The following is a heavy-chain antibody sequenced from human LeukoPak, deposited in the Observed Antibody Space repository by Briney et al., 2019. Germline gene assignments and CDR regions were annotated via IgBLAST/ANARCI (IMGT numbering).Heavy chain of an antibody. CDR1: GFTFSSYA. D-gene: IGHD2-8*02. Sequence: GRSLRLSCAASGFTFSSYAIHWVRQAPGKGLEWVSFISYDGRIKYYADSVKGRLTISRDNSKNTLSLQMNRLRAEDTAIHYCARDLSEKYCIDYWGQGTLVTVSS. J-gene: IGHJ4*02. CDR3: ARDLSEKYCIDY. CDR2: ISYDGRIK. V-gene: IGHV3-30-3*01.